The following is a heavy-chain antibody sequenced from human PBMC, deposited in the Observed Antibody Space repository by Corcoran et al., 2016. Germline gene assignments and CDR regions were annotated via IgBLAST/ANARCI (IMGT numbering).Heavy chain of an antibody. J-gene: IGHJ3*02. CDR2: IVVGSGNT. CDR1: GFTFTSSA. Sequence: QMQLVQSGPEVKKPGTSVKVSCKASGFTFTSSAVQWVRQARGQRLEWIGWIVVGSGNTNYAQKFQERVTITRDMSTSTAYMELSSLRAEDTAVYYGAGSSSGVVTAIWGAFDIWGQGTMVTVSS. CDR3: AGSSSGVVTAIWGAFDI. V-gene: IGHV1-58*01. D-gene: IGHD2-21*02.